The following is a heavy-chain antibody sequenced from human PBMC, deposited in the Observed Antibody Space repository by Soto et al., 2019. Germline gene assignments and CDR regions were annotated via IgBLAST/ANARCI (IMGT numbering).Heavy chain of an antibody. J-gene: IGHJ4*02. D-gene: IGHD3-10*01. CDR3: AKQRAGYGSGSDTFYFDF. CDR1: EIAFSAYA. Sequence: TGGCVGVSGSIAEIAFSAYAMNWVGQAPGKGLEWVSALSGSGGTTYYADSVRGRFTTARDNSKNTLFLQMSSLRAEDTALYYCAKQRAGYGSGSDTFYFDFWGQGTLVTVSS. V-gene: IGHV3-23*01. CDR2: LSGSGGTT.